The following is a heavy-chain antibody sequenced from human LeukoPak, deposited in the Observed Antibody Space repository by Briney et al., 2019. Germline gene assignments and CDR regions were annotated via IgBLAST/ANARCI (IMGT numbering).Heavy chain of an antibody. J-gene: IGHJ3*02. Sequence: SQTLSLTCAISGDSVSSNSAAWNWIRQPPSRGLEWLGRTYYRSKWYNDYAVSVKSRITINPDTSKNQFSLQLNSVTPEDTAVYYCARDPSHGWEPPVRAFDIWGQGTMVTVSS. V-gene: IGHV6-1*01. CDR2: TYYRSKWYN. CDR3: ARDPSHGWEPPVRAFDI. CDR1: GDSVSSNSAA. D-gene: IGHD1-26*01.